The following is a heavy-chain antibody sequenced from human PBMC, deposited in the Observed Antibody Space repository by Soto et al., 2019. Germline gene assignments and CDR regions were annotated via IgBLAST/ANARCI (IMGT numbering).Heavy chain of an antibody. CDR1: GFSLTTRGVG. V-gene: IGHV2-5*02. CDR2: IYWDDDK. D-gene: IGHD3-3*01. CDR3: AHIPNFYQYDWFDP. J-gene: IGHJ5*02. Sequence: QITLKESGPTLVKPTQTLTLTCTFSGFSLTTRGVGVGWIRQPPGKALECLALIYWDDDKRYSPSLQSRLSINKATSKNQVGLKKTNVDPVDTATYFCAHIPNFYQYDWFDPWGQGTLVSVSS.